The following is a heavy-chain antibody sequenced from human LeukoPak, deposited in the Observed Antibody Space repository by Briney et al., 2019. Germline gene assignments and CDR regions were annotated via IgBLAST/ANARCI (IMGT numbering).Heavy chain of an antibody. Sequence: GGSLRLSCAASGFTFSSYAMSWVRQAPGKGLEWVSAISGSGSSTYYADSVKGRFTISRDNSKNTLYLQMNSLRAEDMAVYYCAKDRSDYDFWSGYYTPIRGAFDIWGQGTMVTVSS. CDR1: GFTFSSYA. CDR3: AKDRSDYDFWSGYYTPIRGAFDI. V-gene: IGHV3-23*01. CDR2: ISGSGSST. J-gene: IGHJ3*02. D-gene: IGHD3-3*01.